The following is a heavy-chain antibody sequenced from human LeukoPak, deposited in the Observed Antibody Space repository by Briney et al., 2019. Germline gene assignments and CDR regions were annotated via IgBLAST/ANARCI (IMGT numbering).Heavy chain of an antibody. Sequence: SETLSLTCAVSGVAISRGGYAWNWIRQPPGKGLEWIAYNYHSGTTYYNPSLKSRATISVDTSKNQFSLKLSSVTAADTAVYYCVRGRYSSGWFKDKNWFDPWGQGIPVTVSS. CDR1: GVAISRGGYA. CDR2: NYHSGTT. J-gene: IGHJ5*02. V-gene: IGHV4-30-4*07. D-gene: IGHD6-19*01. CDR3: VRGRYSSGWFKDKNWFDP.